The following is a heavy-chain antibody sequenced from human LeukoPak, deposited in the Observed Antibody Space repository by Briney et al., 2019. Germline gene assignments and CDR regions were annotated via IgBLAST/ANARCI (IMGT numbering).Heavy chain of an antibody. D-gene: IGHD2-21*01. CDR2: IYYSGST. J-gene: IGHJ4*02. Sequence: PSETLSLTSTVSGGSISSHYWSWIRQPPGKGLEWIGYIYYSGSTNYNPSLKSRVTISVDTSKNQFSLKLSSVTAADTAVYYCARSCGGDCYSFDYWGQGTLVTVSS. CDR1: GGSISSHY. V-gene: IGHV4-59*11. CDR3: ARSCGGDCYSFDY.